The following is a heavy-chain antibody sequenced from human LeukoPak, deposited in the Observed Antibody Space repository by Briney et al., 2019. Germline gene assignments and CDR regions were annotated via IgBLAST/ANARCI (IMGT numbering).Heavy chain of an antibody. V-gene: IGHV3-30*02. CDR2: IRNDGTNK. Sequence: GGSLRLSCAASGFTFSGSGMHWVRQAPGKGLEWVAFIRNDGTNKYYAESVKGRFTISRVNSKNTLYLQMNSLRAEDTAVYYCAKGTSYNWNDGWFDPWGNGILVTVSS. CDR1: GFTFSGSG. J-gene: IGHJ5*02. CDR3: AKGTSYNWNDGWFDP. D-gene: IGHD1-20*01.